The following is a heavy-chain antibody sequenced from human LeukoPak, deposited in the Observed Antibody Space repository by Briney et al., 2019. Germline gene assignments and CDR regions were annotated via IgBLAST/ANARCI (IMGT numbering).Heavy chain of an antibody. CDR2: INWNGGRA. CDR3: ARRAGAYSHPYDY. Sequence: GGSLRLSCAASGFTFDDYGMSWVRQAPGKGLEWVSGINWNGGRAGHADSVKGRFTISRDNAKNSLFLQMNSLRAEDTALYYCARRAGAYSHPYDYWGQGTLVTVSS. CDR1: GFTFDDYG. V-gene: IGHV3-20*04. D-gene: IGHD4/OR15-4a*01. J-gene: IGHJ4*02.